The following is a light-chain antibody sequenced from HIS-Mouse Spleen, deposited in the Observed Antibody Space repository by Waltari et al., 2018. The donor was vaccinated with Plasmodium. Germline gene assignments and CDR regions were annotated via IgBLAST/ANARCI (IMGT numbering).Light chain of an antibody. J-gene: IGKJ3*01. Sequence: EIVMTQSPATLSVSPGERATLSCRAIQSVSSKLAWYQQKPGQAPRLLIYGASTRATGIPARFSGSGSGKEFTLTISSLQSEDFAVYYCQQYNNWSFTFGPGTKVDSK. CDR2: GAS. CDR3: QQYNNWSFT. V-gene: IGKV3-15*01. CDR1: QSVSSK.